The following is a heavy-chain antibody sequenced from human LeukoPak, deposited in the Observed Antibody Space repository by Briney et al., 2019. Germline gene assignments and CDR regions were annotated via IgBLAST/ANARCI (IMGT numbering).Heavy chain of an antibody. D-gene: IGHD2-2*01. V-gene: IGHV3-23*01. CDR3: AKSYCSSTSCYAHFDY. CDR1: GFTFSSYA. J-gene: IGHJ4*02. CDR2: ISSSGGST. Sequence: PGGSLRLSCAASGFTFSSYAMSWVRQAPGKGLEWVSAISSSGGSTYCADSVKGRFTISRDNSKNTLYLQMNSLRAEDTAVYYCAKSYCSSTSCYAHFDYWGQGTLVTVSS.